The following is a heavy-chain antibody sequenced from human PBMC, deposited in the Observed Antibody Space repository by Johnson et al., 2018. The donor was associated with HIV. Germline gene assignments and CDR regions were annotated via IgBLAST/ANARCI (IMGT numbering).Heavy chain of an antibody. D-gene: IGHD5-18*01. Sequence: QVQLVESGGGVVQPWRSLRLSCAASEFTFSNYAMHWVRQAPGKGLEWVSGISWNRGSIGYADSVKGRFTISRDNSKNTLYLQMNSLRAEDTAVYYCARVEQQLWLRGAFDIWGQGTMVTVSS. CDR3: ARVEQQLWLRGAFDI. CDR2: ISWNRGSI. J-gene: IGHJ3*02. CDR1: EFTFSNYA. V-gene: IGHV3-64*04.